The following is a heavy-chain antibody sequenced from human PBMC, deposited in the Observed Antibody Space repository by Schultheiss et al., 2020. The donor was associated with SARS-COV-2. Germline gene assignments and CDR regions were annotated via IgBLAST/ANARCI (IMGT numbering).Heavy chain of an antibody. CDR1: GFTFDDYA. V-gene: IGHV4-59*01. J-gene: IGHJ3*02. D-gene: IGHD5-12*01. CDR2: IYYSGST. CDR3: ARGGDDMWLTTDDAFDI. Sequence: ESLKISCAASGFTFDDYAMHWVRQPPGKGLEWIGYIYYSGSTNYNPSLKSRVTISVDTSKNQFSLKLSSVTAADTAVYYCARGGDDMWLTTDDAFDIWGQGTMVTVSS.